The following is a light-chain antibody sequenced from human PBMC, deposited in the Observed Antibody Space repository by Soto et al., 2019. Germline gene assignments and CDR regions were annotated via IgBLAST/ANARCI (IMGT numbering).Light chain of an antibody. V-gene: IGLV2-8*02. CDR2: EVN. Sequence: QSVLTQPPSASRSPGQSVTISCTGTNSDVGGYNYVSWYQQYPGKAPKLIIYEVNERPSGVPDRFSGSKSGNTASLTVSGLQTADEADYYCSSYAGSNWYVFGTGT. CDR1: NSDVGGYNY. CDR3: SSYAGSNWYV. J-gene: IGLJ1*01.